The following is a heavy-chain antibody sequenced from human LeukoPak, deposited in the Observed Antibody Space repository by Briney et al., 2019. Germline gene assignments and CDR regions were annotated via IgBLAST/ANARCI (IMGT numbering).Heavy chain of an antibody. D-gene: IGHD2-2*01. J-gene: IGHJ5*02. CDR3: ARGATVVVPAAFPYNWFDP. CDR1: GGSISSYY. V-gene: IGHV4-59*01. Sequence: ASETLSLTCTVSGGSISSYYWSWIRQPPGKGLEWIGYIYYSGSTNYNPSLKSRVTISVDTSKNQFSLKLSSVTAADTAVYYCARGATVVVPAAFPYNWFDPWGQGTLVTVSS. CDR2: IYYSGST.